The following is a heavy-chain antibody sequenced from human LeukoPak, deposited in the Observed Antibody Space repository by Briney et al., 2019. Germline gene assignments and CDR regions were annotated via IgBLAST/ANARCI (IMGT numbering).Heavy chain of an antibody. Sequence: ASVKVSCKASGYTFTGYYMHWVRQAPGQGLEWMGWINPNSGGTNYAQKFQGRVTMTRDTSISTAYTELSRLRSDDTAVYYCAREITMIVVVISRGYDAFDIWGQGTMVTVSS. J-gene: IGHJ3*02. V-gene: IGHV1-2*02. CDR1: GYTFTGYY. D-gene: IGHD3-22*01. CDR2: INPNSGGT. CDR3: AREITMIVVVISRGYDAFDI.